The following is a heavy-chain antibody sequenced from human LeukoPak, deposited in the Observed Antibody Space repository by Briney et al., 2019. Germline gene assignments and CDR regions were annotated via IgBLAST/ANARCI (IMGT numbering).Heavy chain of an antibody. D-gene: IGHD4-17*01. CDR1: GGSISSGDYY. J-gene: IGHJ3*02. V-gene: IGHV4-30-2*01. CDR3: ASTTDDYGDNMDAFDI. CDR2: IYHSGST. Sequence: SQTLSLTCTVSGGSISSGDYYWSWIRQPPGKGLEWIGYIYHSGSTYYNPSLKSRVTISVDRSKNQLSLKLSSVTAADTAVYYCASTTDDYGDNMDAFDIWGQGTMVTVSS.